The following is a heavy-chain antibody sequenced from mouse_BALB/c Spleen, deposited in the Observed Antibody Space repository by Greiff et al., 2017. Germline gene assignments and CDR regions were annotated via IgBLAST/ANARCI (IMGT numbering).Heavy chain of an antibody. V-gene: IGHV5-9-4*01. CDR2: ISSGGSYT. CDR3: ARGYGNSLYAMDY. CDR1: GFTFSSYA. D-gene: IGHD2-1*01. Sequence: EVQVVESGGGLVKPGGSLKLSCAASGFTFSSYAMSWVRQSPEKRLEWVAEISSGGSYTYYPDTVTGRFTISRDNAKNTLYLEMSSLRSEDTAMYYCARGYGNSLYAMDYWGQGTSVTVSS. J-gene: IGHJ4*01.